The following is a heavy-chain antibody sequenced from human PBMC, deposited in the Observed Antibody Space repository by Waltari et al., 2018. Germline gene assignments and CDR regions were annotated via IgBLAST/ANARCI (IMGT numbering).Heavy chain of an antibody. V-gene: IGHV4-39*01. CDR3: ARLVVAATSPIDY. J-gene: IGHJ4*02. CDR2: IYYSGST. Sequence: QLQLQESGPGLVKPSETLSLTCTVSGGSIRSSSYYWGWLRQPPGKGLEWIGSIYYSGSTYYNPSLKSRVTISVDTSKNQFSLKLSSVTAADTAVYYCARLVVAATSPIDYWGQGTLVTVSS. CDR1: GGSIRSSSYY. D-gene: IGHD2-15*01.